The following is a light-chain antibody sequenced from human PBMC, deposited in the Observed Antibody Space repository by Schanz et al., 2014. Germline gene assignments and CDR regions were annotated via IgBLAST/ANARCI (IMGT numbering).Light chain of an antibody. CDR1: QGLGSL. Sequence: EIVMTQSPATLSLSPGEGATLSCRASQGLGSLLAWYEQKPGQAPRLLVYGASTRATGIPARFSGSGSGTEFTLHISSLQSEDVAVYYCQQYYNWPPAWTFGQGTKVEFK. CDR3: QQYYNWPPAWT. CDR2: GAS. J-gene: IGKJ1*01. V-gene: IGKV3-15*01.